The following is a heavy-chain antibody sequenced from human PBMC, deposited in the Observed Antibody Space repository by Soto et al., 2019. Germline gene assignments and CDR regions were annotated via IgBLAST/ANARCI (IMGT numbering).Heavy chain of an antibody. CDR1: GGSIGSYY. V-gene: IGHV4-59*01. J-gene: IGHJ3*02. Sequence: SETLSLTCTVSGGSIGSYYWSWIRQPPGKGLEWIGYIYYSGSTNYNPSLKSRVAISVDTSKNQFSLKLSSVTAADTAVYYCARDSGEYSGYDADAFDIWGQGAMVTVSS. CDR3: ARDSGEYSGYDADAFDI. CDR2: IYYSGST. D-gene: IGHD5-12*01.